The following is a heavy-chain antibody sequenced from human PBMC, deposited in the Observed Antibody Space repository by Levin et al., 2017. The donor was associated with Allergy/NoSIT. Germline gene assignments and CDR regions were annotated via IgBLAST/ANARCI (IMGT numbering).Heavy chain of an antibody. CDR1: GGSFSGYY. D-gene: IGHD6-19*01. CDR2: INHSGST. CDR3: ARFRGGWAYYYYYMDV. Sequence: KASETLSLTCAVYGGSFSGYYWSWIRQPPGKGLEWIGEINHSGSTNYNPSLKSRVTISVDTSKNQFSLKLSSVTAADTAVYYCARFRGGWAYYYYYMDVWGKGTTVTVSS. V-gene: IGHV4-34*01. J-gene: IGHJ6*03.